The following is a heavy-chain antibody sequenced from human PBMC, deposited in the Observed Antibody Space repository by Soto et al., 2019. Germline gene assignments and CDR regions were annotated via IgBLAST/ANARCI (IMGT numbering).Heavy chain of an antibody. CDR1: GGSISSYY. CDR3: ARGQRFGEFYFDY. Sequence: SETLSLTCTVSGGSISSYYWSWIRQPPGKGLEWIGYIYYSGSTNYNPSLKSRVTISVDTSKNQFSLKLSSVTAADTAVYYCARGQRFGEFYFDYWGQGTLVTVSS. V-gene: IGHV4-59*01. D-gene: IGHD3-10*01. J-gene: IGHJ4*02. CDR2: IYYSGST.